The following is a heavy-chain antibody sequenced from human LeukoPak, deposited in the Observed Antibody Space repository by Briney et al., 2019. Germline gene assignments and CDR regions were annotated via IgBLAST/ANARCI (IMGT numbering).Heavy chain of an antibody. CDR1: GYTFTGYY. V-gene: IGHV1-2*02. J-gene: IGHJ5*02. Sequence: ASVKVSCKASGYTFTGYYMHWVRQAPGQGLEWMGWINPNSGGTNYAQKFQGRVTMTRDTSISTAYMELSRLRSDDAAVYYCAREELQYVGFDPWGQGTLVTVSS. D-gene: IGHD4-11*01. CDR2: INPNSGGT. CDR3: AREELQYVGFDP.